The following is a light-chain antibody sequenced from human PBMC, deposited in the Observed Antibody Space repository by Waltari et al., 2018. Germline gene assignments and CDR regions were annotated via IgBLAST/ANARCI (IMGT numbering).Light chain of an antibody. J-gene: IGLJ3*02. Sequence: QSVLTQPPSASGTPGPRVAISCSGTRSNIGSNSVPWYQQLPGTAPKLLTHSNNQRPSGVPDRFSGSKSGTSASLAISGLQSEDEAHYYCAAWDASLNGWVFGGGTKLTVL. V-gene: IGLV1-44*01. CDR2: SNN. CDR3: AAWDASLNGWV. CDR1: RSNIGSNS.